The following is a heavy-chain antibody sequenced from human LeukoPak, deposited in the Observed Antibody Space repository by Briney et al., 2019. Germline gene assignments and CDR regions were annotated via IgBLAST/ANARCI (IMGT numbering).Heavy chain of an antibody. V-gene: IGHV4-39*07. Sequence: PSETLSLTCTVSGGSITSSSFYWGWIRQPPGKGLEWIGDINDSGSTNSSPSLKSRVVISLDTSKSQLSLKLSPVTAADTATYFCARAGRGTSSRALDYWGQGTLVTVSS. CDR1: GGSITSSSFY. D-gene: IGHD1-1*01. J-gene: IGHJ4*02. CDR3: ARAGRGTSSRALDY. CDR2: INDSGST.